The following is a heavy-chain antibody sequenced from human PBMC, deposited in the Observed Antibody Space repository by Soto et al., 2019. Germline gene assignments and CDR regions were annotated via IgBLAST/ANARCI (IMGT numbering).Heavy chain of an antibody. V-gene: IGHV1-18*01. CDR3: ARHRTGTTEVYAFDI. Sequence: ASVKVSCKASGYTFTSYGISWVRRAPGQGLEWMGWISAYNGNTNYAQKLQGRVTMTTDTSTSTAYMELRSLRSDDTAVYYCARHRTGTTEVYAFDIWGQGTMVTVSS. D-gene: IGHD1-7*01. CDR1: GYTFTSYG. CDR2: ISAYNGNT. J-gene: IGHJ3*02.